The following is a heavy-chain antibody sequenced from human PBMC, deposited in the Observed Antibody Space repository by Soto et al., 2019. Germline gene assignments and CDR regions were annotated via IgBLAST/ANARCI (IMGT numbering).Heavy chain of an antibody. CDR1: GGSIGTYH. J-gene: IGHJ4*02. CDR2: IYYNGST. V-gene: IGHV4-59*08. Sequence: SETLSLTCIISGGSIGTYHWSWIRQPPGKGLEWIGSIYYNGSTYYNPSLKSRVTISVDTSKNQFSLKLSSVTAADTAVYYCARPVLSGYSYATDFDYWGQGTLVTVSS. CDR3: ARPVLSGYSYATDFDY. D-gene: IGHD5-18*01.